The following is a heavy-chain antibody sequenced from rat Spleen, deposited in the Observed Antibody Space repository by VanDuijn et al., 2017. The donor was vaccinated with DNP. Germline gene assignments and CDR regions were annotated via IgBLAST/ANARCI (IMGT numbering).Heavy chain of an antibody. Sequence: EVQLVESGGGPVQPGRSLKVSCVASGFIFSNYWMTWIRQAPGKGLEWVASITKTGDSTYYSDSVKGRFSISRDNAKSTLYLQMDSLRSEDTATYYCASRPPPTRGPFDYWGQGVTVTVSS. V-gene: IGHV5-31*01. CDR1: GFIFSNYW. J-gene: IGHJ2*01. CDR3: ASRPPPTRGPFDY. CDR2: ITKTGDST. D-gene: IGHD1-4*01.